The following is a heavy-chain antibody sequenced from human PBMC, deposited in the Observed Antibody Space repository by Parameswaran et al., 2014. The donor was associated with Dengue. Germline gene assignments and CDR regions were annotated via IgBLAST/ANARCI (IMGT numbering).Heavy chain of an antibody. D-gene: IGHD3-22*01. CDR2: IYYSGGT. Sequence: WIRQPPGKGLEYIGFIYYSGGTDYNPSLKSRVTISVDTSKNQFSLELSSVTAADTAVYYCARMSITMIVAYWGQGTLVTVSS. V-gene: IGHV4-31*02. J-gene: IGHJ4*02. CDR3: ARMSITMIVAY.